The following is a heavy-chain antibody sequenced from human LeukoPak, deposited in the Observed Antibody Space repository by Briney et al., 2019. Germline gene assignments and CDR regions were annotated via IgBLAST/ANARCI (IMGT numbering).Heavy chain of an antibody. Sequence: GASVKVSCKVSGHTLNELSMHWVRQPPGKGLEWMGGFDPEHGETVYAQKFQGRLTMTEDTSTHTAYMELSSLRSDDTAVYYCATDPVGYCNANGCYSVDYWGQGTLVTVSS. CDR2: FDPEHGET. CDR3: ATDPVGYCNANGCYSVDY. CDR1: GHTLNELS. D-gene: IGHD2-15*01. V-gene: IGHV1-24*01. J-gene: IGHJ4*02.